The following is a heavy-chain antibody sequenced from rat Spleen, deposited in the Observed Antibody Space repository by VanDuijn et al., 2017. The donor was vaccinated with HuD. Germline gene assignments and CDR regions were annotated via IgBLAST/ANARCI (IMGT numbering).Heavy chain of an antibody. CDR1: GFTLSDYD. CDR3: TRGGEPRY. Sequence: EVQLVESGGGLVQPGRSLNLSCAASGFTLSDYDMAWVRQAPTKGLEWVATISYDGGSTDYRDSVKGRFTISRANAKSTLYLQMNSLRSEDAATYYCTRGGEPRYWGQGVMVTVSS. D-gene: IGHD1-1*01. V-gene: IGHV5-29*01. CDR2: ISYDGGST. J-gene: IGHJ2*01.